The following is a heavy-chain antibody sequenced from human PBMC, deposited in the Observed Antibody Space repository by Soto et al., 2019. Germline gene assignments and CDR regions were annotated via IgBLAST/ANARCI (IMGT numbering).Heavy chain of an antibody. CDR3: ARGTAAAGDWDWNYYYYMDV. V-gene: IGHV1-18*01. CDR2: ISAYNGNT. CDR1: GYTFTSYG. Sequence: ASVKVSCKASGYTFTSYGISWVRQAPGQGLEWMGWISAYNGNTNYAQKLQGRVTMTTDTSTSTAYMGLRSLRSDDTAVYYCARGTAAAGDWDWNYYYYMDVWGKGTTVTVSS. D-gene: IGHD6-13*01. J-gene: IGHJ6*03.